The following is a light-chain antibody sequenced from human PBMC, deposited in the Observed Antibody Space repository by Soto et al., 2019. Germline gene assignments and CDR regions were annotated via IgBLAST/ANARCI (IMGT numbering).Light chain of an antibody. CDR3: QQRSNWPLRPT. J-gene: IGKJ4*01. Sequence: EIVLTQSPATLSLSPGERATLSCRASQSVSSYLAWYQQKPGQAPRLLIYDASNRATGIPARFSGSGSGTDFTLTISSLEPEDFAVYYCQQRSNWPLRPTFGGGTKVEIK. V-gene: IGKV3-11*01. CDR1: QSVSSY. CDR2: DAS.